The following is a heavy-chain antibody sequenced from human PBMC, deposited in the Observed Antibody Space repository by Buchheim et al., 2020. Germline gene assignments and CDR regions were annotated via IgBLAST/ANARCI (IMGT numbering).Heavy chain of an antibody. V-gene: IGHV1-2*04. CDR1: GYTFTGYY. Sequence: QVQLVQSGAEVKKPGASVKVSCKASGYTFTGYYMHWVRQAPGQGLEWMGWINPNSGGTNYAQKFQGWVTMTRDTSISTAYMELSRLRSDDTAVYYCARAGGYCSGGSCYVGFYYYYYGMDVWGQGTT. J-gene: IGHJ6*02. CDR2: INPNSGGT. D-gene: IGHD2-15*01. CDR3: ARAGGYCSGGSCYVGFYYYYYGMDV.